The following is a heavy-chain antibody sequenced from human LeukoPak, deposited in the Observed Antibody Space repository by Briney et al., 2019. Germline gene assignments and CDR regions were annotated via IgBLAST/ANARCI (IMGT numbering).Heavy chain of an antibody. CDR3: ARRSGGSCFAFDP. CDR1: GFNFASYW. V-gene: IGHV3-74*01. D-gene: IGHD2-15*01. Sequence: GGSLRLSCAASGFNFASYWMHWVRQTPGKGLVWVSRINSDGSSTSYADSVKGRFTISRDNAKNTLYLQMNSLRAEDTAVYYCARRSGGSCFAFDPWGQGTLVTVSS. CDR2: INSDGSST. J-gene: IGHJ5*02.